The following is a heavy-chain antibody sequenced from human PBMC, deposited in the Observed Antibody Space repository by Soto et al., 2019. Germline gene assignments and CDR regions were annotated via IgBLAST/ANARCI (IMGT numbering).Heavy chain of an antibody. CDR2: IYSGGST. D-gene: IGHD3-10*01. V-gene: IGHV3-53*04. Sequence: GGSLRLSCAASGFTVSSNYMSWVRQAPGKGLEWVSVIYSGGSTYYADSVKGRFTISRHNSKNTLYLQMNSLRAEDTAVYYCARIWFGDLRGYMDVWGKGTTVTVSS. J-gene: IGHJ6*03. CDR3: ARIWFGDLRGYMDV. CDR1: GFTVSSNY.